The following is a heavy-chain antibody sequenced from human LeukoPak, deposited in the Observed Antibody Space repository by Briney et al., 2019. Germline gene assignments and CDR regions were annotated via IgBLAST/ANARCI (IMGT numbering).Heavy chain of an antibody. V-gene: IGHV3-7*01. CDR2: IKQDGSEK. J-gene: IGHJ1*01. CDR1: GFTFSSYW. Sequence: GGSLRLSCAASGFTFSSYWMSWVRQAPGKELEWVANIKQDGSEKYYVDSVKGRFTISRDNAKNSLYLQMNSLRAEDTAVYHCAREDRYSSSWYTKYFQHWGQGTLVTVSS. CDR3: AREDRYSSSWYTKYFQH. D-gene: IGHD6-13*01.